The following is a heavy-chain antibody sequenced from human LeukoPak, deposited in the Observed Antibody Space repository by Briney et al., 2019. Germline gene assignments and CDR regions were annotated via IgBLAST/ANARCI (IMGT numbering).Heavy chain of an antibody. J-gene: IGHJ4*02. D-gene: IGHD4-17*01. V-gene: IGHV3-64*02. CDR3: ARAGHPTVTTYFDY. CDR1: GFNFSYYA. CDR2: ISSNGGST. Sequence: GGSLRLSCAASGFNFSYYAMHWVRQAPGKGLEYVSTISSNGGSTYYADSVKGRFTISRDNSKNTLYLQMGSLRAEDMAVYYCARAGHPTVTTYFDYWGQGTLVTVSS.